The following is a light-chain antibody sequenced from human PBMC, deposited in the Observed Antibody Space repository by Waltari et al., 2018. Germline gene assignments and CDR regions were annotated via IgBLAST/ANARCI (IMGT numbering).Light chain of an antibody. CDR1: SPTIGSNP. CDR3: AAWDDSLNGPV. CDR2: SNN. Sequence: QSVLTQPPSASGTPGQRVTISCSGSSPTIGSNPVNWYQQLPGTAPKLLISSNNQRPSGVPDRFSGSKSGTSASLAISGLQSEDEADYYCAAWDDSLNGPVFGGGTKLTVL. J-gene: IGLJ2*01. V-gene: IGLV1-44*01.